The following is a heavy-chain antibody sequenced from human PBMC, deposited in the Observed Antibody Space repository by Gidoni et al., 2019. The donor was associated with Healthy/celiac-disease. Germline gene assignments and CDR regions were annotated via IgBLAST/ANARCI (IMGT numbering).Heavy chain of an antibody. J-gene: IGHJ5*02. CDR2: INHSGST. V-gene: IGHV4-34*01. CDR1: GWSFSGYY. Sequence: QVQLQQWGAGLLKPSETLSLTCAVYGWSFSGYYWSWIRQPPGKGLEWIGEINHSGSTNYNPSLKSRVTISVDTSKNQFSLKLSSVTAADTAVYYCARVANYCSSTSCYPYWFDPWGQGTLVTVSS. CDR3: ARVANYCSSTSCYPYWFDP. D-gene: IGHD2-2*01.